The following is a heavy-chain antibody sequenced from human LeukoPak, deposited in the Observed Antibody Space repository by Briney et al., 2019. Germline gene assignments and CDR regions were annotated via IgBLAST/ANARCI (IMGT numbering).Heavy chain of an antibody. J-gene: IGHJ5*02. D-gene: IGHD3-9*01. CDR3: ARDILTGYSNWFDP. CDR1: GGSISSYY. CDR2: IYYSGST. V-gene: IGHV4-59*01. Sequence: SETLSLTCTVSGGSISSYYWSWIRQPPGKGLEWIGYIYYSGSTNYNHSLKSRVTISVDTSKNQFSLKLSSVTAADTAVYYCARDILTGYSNWFDPWGQGTLVTVSS.